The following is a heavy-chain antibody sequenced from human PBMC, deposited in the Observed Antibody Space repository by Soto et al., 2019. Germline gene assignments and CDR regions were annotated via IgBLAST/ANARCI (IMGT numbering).Heavy chain of an antibody. J-gene: IGHJ6*02. CDR3: ARRTESWRINYYGMDV. Sequence: QVQLVQSGAEVKKPGASVKVSCKASGYTFTSYGISSVRQAPGQGLEWMGWISAYNGNTNYAQKLQGRVTMTTDTSTSTAYMELRSLRSDDTAVYYCARRTESWRINYYGMDVWGQGTTVTVSS. CDR2: ISAYNGNT. D-gene: IGHD6-13*01. V-gene: IGHV1-18*01. CDR1: GYTFTSYG.